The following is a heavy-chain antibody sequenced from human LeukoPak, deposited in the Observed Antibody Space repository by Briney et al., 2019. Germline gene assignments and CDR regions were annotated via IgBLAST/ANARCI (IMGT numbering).Heavy chain of an antibody. V-gene: IGHV3-30*02. J-gene: IGHJ4*02. CDR3: AKEPRYCTNGVCFDY. CDR1: GFTFSSYG. CDR2: IRYDGSNK. Sequence: PGGSLRLSCAASGFTFSSYGMHWVRQAPGKGLEWVAFIRYDGSNKYYADSVKGRFTISRDNSKNTLYLQMNSLRAEDTAVYYCAKEPRYCTNGVCFDYWGQGTLVTVSS. D-gene: IGHD2-8*01.